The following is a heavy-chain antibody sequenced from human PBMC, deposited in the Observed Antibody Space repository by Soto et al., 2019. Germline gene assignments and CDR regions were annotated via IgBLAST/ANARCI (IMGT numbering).Heavy chain of an antibody. CDR3: ARATYYYDSSGYSDRVLDY. D-gene: IGHD3-22*01. CDR2: IYYSGNT. V-gene: IGHV4-31*03. Sequence: QVQLQESGPGLVKPSQTLSLTCTVSGGSISSGGYYWSWIRQHPGKGLEWIGYIYYSGNTYYNPSLKSRVTISEDTSKNQFSLKLSSVTGADTAVYYCARATYYYDSSGYSDRVLDYWGQGTLVTVSS. J-gene: IGHJ4*02. CDR1: GGSISSGGYY.